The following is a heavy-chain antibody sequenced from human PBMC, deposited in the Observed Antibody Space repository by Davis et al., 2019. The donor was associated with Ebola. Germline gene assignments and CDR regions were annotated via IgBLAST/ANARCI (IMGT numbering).Heavy chain of an antibody. V-gene: IGHV4-59*01. CDR3: ARMGLSSGYYFFDY. D-gene: IGHD3-22*01. CDR2: IYHSESS. CDR1: GGSISSSY. J-gene: IGHJ4*02. Sequence: SETLSLTCTVSGGSISSSYWSWIRQPPGKGLEWIGYIYHSESSNYNPSLKSRVTISVDTSKNQFSLKLSSVTAADTAVYYCARMGLSSGYYFFDYWGQGTLVTVSS.